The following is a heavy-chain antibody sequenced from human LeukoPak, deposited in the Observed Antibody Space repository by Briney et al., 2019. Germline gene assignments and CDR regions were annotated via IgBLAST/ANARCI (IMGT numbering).Heavy chain of an antibody. Sequence: SETLSLTCTVSGGSISSYHWSWIRQPPGKVMEYIGESHYSGSTKYNPSLQSRVTISVDTSRNQFSLKLSSVTAADTAVYYCAGEAYYDSTYYYGMDVWGQGTTVTVSS. V-gene: IGHV4-59*01. D-gene: IGHD3-3*01. CDR3: AGEAYYDSTYYYGMDV. CDR1: GGSISSYH. CDR2: SHYSGST. J-gene: IGHJ6*02.